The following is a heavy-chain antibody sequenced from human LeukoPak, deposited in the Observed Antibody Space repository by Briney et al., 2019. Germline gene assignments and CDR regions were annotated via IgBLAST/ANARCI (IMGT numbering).Heavy chain of an antibody. CDR3: ARNSCPSGSCYDNRGYFDY. V-gene: IGHV4-4*07. CDR1: GEFFGGSY. Sequence: SETLSLTCTVHGEFFGGSYWNWIRQPAGKGLEWIGRIYTGGSTNYNPSLKSRITISVDTSKNQFSLKLSSVTAADTAVYYCARNSCPSGSCYDNRGYFDYWGQGTLVTVSS. D-gene: IGHD2-15*01. CDR2: IYTGGST. J-gene: IGHJ4*02.